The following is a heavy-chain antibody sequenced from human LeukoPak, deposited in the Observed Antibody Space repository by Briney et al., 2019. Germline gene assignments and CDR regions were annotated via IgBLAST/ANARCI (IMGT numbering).Heavy chain of an antibody. CDR3: AKEPSGTVDY. CDR2: ISSSGSTI. Sequence: PGVSLRLFCAASGFTFSDYSMSWIRQAPGKGLEWVSYISSSGSTIYYADSVKGRFTISRDNSKNTLYLQMNSLRAEDTAVYYCAKEPSGTVDYWGQGTLVTVSS. J-gene: IGHJ4*02. D-gene: IGHD6-13*01. CDR1: GFTFSDYS. V-gene: IGHV3-11*01.